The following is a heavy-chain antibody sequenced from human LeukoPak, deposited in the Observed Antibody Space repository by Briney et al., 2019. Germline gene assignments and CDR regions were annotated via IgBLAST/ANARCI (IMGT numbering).Heavy chain of an antibody. V-gene: IGHV1-2*06. D-gene: IGHD3-22*01. CDR3: ARDSYYYDSSGYSYYFDY. Sequence: ASVKVSCKASGYTFTGYYMHWVRQAPGQGLEWMGRINPNSGGTHYAQKFQGRDSMTRDTSLSPDYMELSRLRSDDTAVYYCARDSYYYDSSGYSYYFDYWCQGTLVTVSS. CDR1: GYTFTGYY. CDR2: INPNSGGT. J-gene: IGHJ4*02.